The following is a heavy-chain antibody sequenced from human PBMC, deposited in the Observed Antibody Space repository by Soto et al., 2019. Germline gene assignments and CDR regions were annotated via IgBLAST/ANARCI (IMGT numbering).Heavy chain of an antibody. CDR3: AKDGGITIFGVVITEYGMDV. CDR1: GFTFSSYG. D-gene: IGHD3-3*01. V-gene: IGHV3-30*18. J-gene: IGHJ6*02. CDR2: ISYDGSNK. Sequence: QVQLVESGGGVVQPGRSLRLSCAASGFTFSSYGMHWVRQAPGKGLEWVAVISYDGSNKYYADSVKGRFTISRDNSKNPLYLQMNSLRAEDTAVYYCAKDGGITIFGVVITEYGMDVWGQGTTVTVSS.